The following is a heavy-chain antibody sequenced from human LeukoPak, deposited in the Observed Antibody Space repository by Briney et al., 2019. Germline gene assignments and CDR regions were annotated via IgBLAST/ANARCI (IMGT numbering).Heavy chain of an antibody. CDR1: GGTFSSYA. V-gene: IGHV1-69*04. CDR3: ARGGAEGMDV. Sequence: SVKVSCKASGGTFSSYAISWVRQAPGQGLEWMGRIIPIFRIANYAQKFQGRVTMTRDTSTSTVYMELSSLRSEDTAVYYCARGGAEGMDVWGQGTTVTVSS. CDR2: IIPIFRIA. D-gene: IGHD1-14*01. J-gene: IGHJ6*02.